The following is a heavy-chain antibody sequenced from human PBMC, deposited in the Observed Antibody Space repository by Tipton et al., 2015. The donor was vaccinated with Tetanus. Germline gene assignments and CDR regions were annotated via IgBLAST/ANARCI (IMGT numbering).Heavy chain of an antibody. D-gene: IGHD2-15*01. J-gene: IGHJ4*02. CDR3: AREADCSGGSCFSGDGDK. CDR1: GFIFSSYG. CDR2: SWYDGTDQ. Sequence: SLRLSCAASGFIFSSYGIHWVRQAPGKGLEWVAVSWYDGTDQYYADSVKGRFTLSRDNSKNTLYLEMNSLRAEDTALYYCAREADCSGGSCFSGDGDKWGQGTQVTVSS. V-gene: IGHV3-33*01.